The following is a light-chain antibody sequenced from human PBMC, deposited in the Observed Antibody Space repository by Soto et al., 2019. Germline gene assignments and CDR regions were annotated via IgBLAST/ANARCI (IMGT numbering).Light chain of an antibody. CDR3: QQYVRSHPSCT. Sequence: ETGLTQSPGTLSLSPGERATLSCRASQSVSSRYSAWYQQKPGQHPRLLIYDASSRATGIPDLFSGSGSGTDFTLTISRLEPEDFAVDYCQQYVRSHPSCTFGQATKVEIK. CDR2: DAS. V-gene: IGKV3-20*01. CDR1: QSVSSRY. J-gene: IGKJ1*01.